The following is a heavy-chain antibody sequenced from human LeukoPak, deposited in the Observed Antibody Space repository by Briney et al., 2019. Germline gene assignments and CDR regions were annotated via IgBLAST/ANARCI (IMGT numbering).Heavy chain of an antibody. Sequence: GGSLRLSCAASGFTYSSYAMSWVRQAAGKGLEWVSAISGSGGSTYYADSVKGRFTISRDNSKNTLYLQMNSLRAEDTAVYYCAKGSKKQLVQVDYWGQGTLVTVSS. CDR2: ISGSGGST. D-gene: IGHD6-13*01. CDR1: GFTYSSYA. CDR3: AKGSKKQLVQVDY. V-gene: IGHV3-23*01. J-gene: IGHJ4*02.